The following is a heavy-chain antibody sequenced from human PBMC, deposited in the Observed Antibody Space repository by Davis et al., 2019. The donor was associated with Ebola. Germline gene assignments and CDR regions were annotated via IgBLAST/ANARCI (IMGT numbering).Heavy chain of an antibody. CDR3: VRGWIRTGMDV. CDR1: GHRLSLGG. Sequence: HSHTLSLTRAISGHRLSLGGWNWIRQSPSRGLAWLGTTYYSSKWYHDYVVSVKSRITINPDTSKNQFSLQLNSVTPEDTALYYCVRGWIRTGMDVWGEGTTVTVSS. CDR2: TYYSSKWYH. V-gene: IGHV6-1*01. J-gene: IGHJ6*03. D-gene: IGHD5-18*01.